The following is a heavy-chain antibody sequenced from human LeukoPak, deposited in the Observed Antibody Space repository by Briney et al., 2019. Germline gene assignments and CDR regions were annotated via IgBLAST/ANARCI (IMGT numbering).Heavy chain of an antibody. V-gene: IGHV1-2*02. CDR1: GYTFTGYY. D-gene: IGHD3-9*01. Sequence: ASVKVSCKASGYTFTGYYMHWVRQAPGQGLEWMGWINPNSGGTNYAQKFQGRVTMTRDTAISTAYMELSRLSSDDTTVYYCARGRAYYDILTGQPSFAYWGQGTLVTVSS. J-gene: IGHJ4*02. CDR3: ARGRAYYDILTGQPSFAY. CDR2: INPNSGGT.